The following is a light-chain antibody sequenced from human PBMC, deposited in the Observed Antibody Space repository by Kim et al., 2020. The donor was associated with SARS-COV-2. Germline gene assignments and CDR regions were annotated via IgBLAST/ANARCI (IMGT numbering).Light chain of an antibody. CDR2: GAS. J-gene: IGKJ3*01. Sequence: TLSLSPGERASLSCRASQSVTSSYLAWYQQKPGQAPRLLFYGASSRATGIPDRFSGSGSGTDFTLTINRLEPEDFALYYCQLGFTFGPGTKVDIK. CDR3: QLGFT. CDR1: QSVTSSY. V-gene: IGKV3-20*01.